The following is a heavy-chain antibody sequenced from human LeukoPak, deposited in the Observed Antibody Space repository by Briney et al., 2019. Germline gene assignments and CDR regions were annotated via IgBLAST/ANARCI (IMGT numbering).Heavy chain of an antibody. CDR1: GFTFSDYY. Sequence: GGSLRLSCAASGFTFSDYYMSWIRQAPGKGLEWVSYISSSSSYTNYADSVKGRFTISRDNAKNSLYLQMNSLRAEDTAVYYCARDRVGNYYYYYGMDVWGQGTTVTASS. V-gene: IGHV3-11*05. CDR2: ISSSSSYT. D-gene: IGHD1-26*01. J-gene: IGHJ6*02. CDR3: ARDRVGNYYYYYGMDV.